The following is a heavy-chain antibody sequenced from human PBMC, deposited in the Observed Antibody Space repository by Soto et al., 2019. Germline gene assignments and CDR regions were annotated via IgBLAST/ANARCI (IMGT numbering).Heavy chain of an antibody. CDR1: GGTFSSYA. Sequence: ASVKVSCKASGGTFSSYAISWVRQAPGQGLEWMGGIIPIFGTANYAQKFQGRVTITADESTSTAYMELSSLRSEDTAVYYWARVKGYCSSTSCYTHKGDYWFDPWGQGTLVTVSS. CDR3: ARVKGYCSSTSCYTHKGDYWFDP. CDR2: IIPIFGTA. J-gene: IGHJ5*02. D-gene: IGHD2-2*02. V-gene: IGHV1-69*13.